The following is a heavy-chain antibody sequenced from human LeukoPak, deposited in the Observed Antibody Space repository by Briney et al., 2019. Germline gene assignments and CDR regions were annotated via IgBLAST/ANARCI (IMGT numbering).Heavy chain of an antibody. CDR1: GASVSGSPYY. CDR2: IYSSGST. CDR3: AKSGGYGLIDY. V-gene: IGHV4-39*01. J-gene: IGHJ4*02. Sequence: PSETLSLTCTVSGASVSGSPYYWGWIRQPPGKGLEWIGSIYSSGSTYYNASLQSRVTISIETSKDQISLRLNSVTAADTAIYYCAKSGGYGLIDYWGQGTLVTVSS. D-gene: IGHD1-26*01.